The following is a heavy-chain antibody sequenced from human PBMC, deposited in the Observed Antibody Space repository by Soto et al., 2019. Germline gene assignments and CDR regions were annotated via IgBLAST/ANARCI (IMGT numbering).Heavy chain of an antibody. J-gene: IGHJ5*02. Sequence: PSETLSLTCAVSGGSISRGGYSWSWIRQPTGKGLEWIGYIYHSGSTYYNPSLKRRVTISVDRSKNQFSLKLSSVTAADTAVYYCARVPGPWGQGTLVTVSS. CDR3: ARVPGP. V-gene: IGHV4-30-2*01. D-gene: IGHD7-27*01. CDR2: IYHSGST. CDR1: GGSISRGGYS.